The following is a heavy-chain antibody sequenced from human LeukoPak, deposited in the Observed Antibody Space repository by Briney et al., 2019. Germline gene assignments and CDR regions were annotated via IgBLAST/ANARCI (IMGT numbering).Heavy chain of an antibody. D-gene: IGHD7-27*01. CDR3: ARDSELGRFDY. CDR1: GFTFSSYA. Sequence: GGSLRLSCAAFGFTFSSYAMSWVRQAPGKGLEWVSAISGSGSNTYYADSVKGRFTISRDNSKNTLYLQMNSLRAEDTAVYYCARDSELGRFDYWGQGTLVTVSS. V-gene: IGHV3-23*01. J-gene: IGHJ4*02. CDR2: ISGSGSNT.